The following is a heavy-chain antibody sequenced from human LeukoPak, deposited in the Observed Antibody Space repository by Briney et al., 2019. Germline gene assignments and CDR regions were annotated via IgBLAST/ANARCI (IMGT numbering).Heavy chain of an antibody. J-gene: IGHJ6*02. Sequence: TGGSLRLSCADSGFSFSTYEMNWVRQAPGKGLEWVSYISSSGSSIYYADSVKGRFTISRDKSENTVYLQMNSLRAADTAVYYCAKSSASGNYSYYGMDVWGQGTTVTLSS. D-gene: IGHD3-10*01. CDR1: GFSFSTYE. CDR3: AKSSASGNYSYYGMDV. V-gene: IGHV3-48*03. CDR2: ISSSGSSI.